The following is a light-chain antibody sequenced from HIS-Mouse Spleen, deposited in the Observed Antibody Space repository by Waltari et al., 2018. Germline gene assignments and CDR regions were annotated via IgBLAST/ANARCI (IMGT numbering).Light chain of an antibody. V-gene: IGKV1D-8*02. CDR3: QQYYSFPPGT. CDR2: AAS. Sequence: AIWMTQSPSLLSASTGDRVTISCRMSPGISSYLSWYQQKQGKAPELLIYAASTLQSGVPSRFSGSGSGTDFTLTISCLQSEDFATYYCQQYYSFPPGTFGQGTKLAIK. J-gene: IGKJ2*02. CDR1: PGISSY.